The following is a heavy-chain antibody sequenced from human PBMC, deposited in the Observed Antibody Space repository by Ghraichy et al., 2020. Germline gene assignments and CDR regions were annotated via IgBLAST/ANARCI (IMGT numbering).Heavy chain of an antibody. J-gene: IGHJ4*02. V-gene: IGHV3-23*01. D-gene: IGHD2-21*01. CDR3: AKEPHQILFDCFEY. CDR1: GFTVSTFA. CDR2: ISGAGGST. Sequence: VGSLRLSCAASGFTVSTFAMAWVRQTPEKGLEWVSSISGAGGSTYYADSVEGRFTISKDNSKNILYLEMNSLRVEDTAGYYCAKEPHQILFDCFEYWGQGTQVTVSS.